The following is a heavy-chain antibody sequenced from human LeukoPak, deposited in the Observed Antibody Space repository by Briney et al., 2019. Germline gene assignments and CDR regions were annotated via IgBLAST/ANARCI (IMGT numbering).Heavy chain of an antibody. D-gene: IGHD6-19*01. Sequence: PGGSLRLSCAASGFTLSDYYMSCIRQAPGRGLEWVSYISSSSSYTNYADCVKGRFTISRDNAKNSLYLQMNSLRAEDTAVYYCARDRSSGWLGDYYYGMDVWGKGTTVTVSS. V-gene: IGHV3-11*06. J-gene: IGHJ6*04. CDR3: ARDRSSGWLGDYYYGMDV. CDR1: GFTLSDYY. CDR2: ISSSSSYT.